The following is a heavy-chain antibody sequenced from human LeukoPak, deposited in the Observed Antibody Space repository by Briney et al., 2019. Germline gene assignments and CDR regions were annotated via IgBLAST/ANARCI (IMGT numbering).Heavy chain of an antibody. V-gene: IGHV3-7*01. CDR3: AREGDGFDI. CDR1: GFTFSRYR. J-gene: IGHJ3*02. Sequence: PGGSLRLSCAGCGFTFSRYRISWVRQAPGKGLEWVASIKQDVGDEYYGDSVKGRFIISRDNGKNSLFLQMNSLRAEDTAVYYCAREGDGFDIWGQGTMVTVYS. CDR2: IKQDVGDE.